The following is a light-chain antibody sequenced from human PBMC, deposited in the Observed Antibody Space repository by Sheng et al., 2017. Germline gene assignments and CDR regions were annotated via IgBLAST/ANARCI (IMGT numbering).Light chain of an antibody. V-gene: IGKV1-39*01. CDR2: GAS. CDR3: QQSYSIPPTWT. CDR1: QGISNW. Sequence: DIQMTQSPSSLSASVGDRVTITCRASQGISNWLAWYQQKPGNAPKLLIYGASSLQSGVPSRFSGSGSGADFTLTISSLQAEDFATYYCQQSYSIPPTWTFGQGTKVEIK. J-gene: IGKJ1*01.